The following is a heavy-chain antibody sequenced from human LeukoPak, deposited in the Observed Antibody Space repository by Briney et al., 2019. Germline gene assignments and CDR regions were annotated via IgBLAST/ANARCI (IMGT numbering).Heavy chain of an antibody. Sequence: SETLSLTCAVYGGSFSGYYWSWIRQPPGKGLEWIGEINHSGSTNYNPSLKSRVSISVDTSKNQFSLKLSSVTAADTAVYYCVIVSLRGTNFDYWGQGTLVTVSS. CDR3: VIVSLRGTNFDY. D-gene: IGHD2-21*01. CDR1: GGSFSGYY. CDR2: INHSGST. V-gene: IGHV4-34*01. J-gene: IGHJ4*02.